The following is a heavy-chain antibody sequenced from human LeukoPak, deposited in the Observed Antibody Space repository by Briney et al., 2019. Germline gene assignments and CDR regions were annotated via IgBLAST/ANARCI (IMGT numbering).Heavy chain of an antibody. Sequence: GGSLRLSCSASGFTFSYYAMHWVRQAPGKGLAYVSTINGNGGTTDYADSVKGRFTVARDNSRNTLYLEVNSLRTDDTAVYYCARGPGLAIGKGYFDYCGQGTLVTVSS. J-gene: IGHJ4*02. CDR2: INGNGGTT. CDR1: GFTFSYYA. CDR3: ARGPGLAIGKGYFDY. V-gene: IGHV3-64*04. D-gene: IGHD5-12*01.